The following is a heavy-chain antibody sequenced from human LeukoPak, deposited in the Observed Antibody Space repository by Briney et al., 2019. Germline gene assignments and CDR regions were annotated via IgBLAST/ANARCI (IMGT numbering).Heavy chain of an antibody. V-gene: IGHV1-69*13. CDR1: GGTFSSYA. D-gene: IGHD3-10*01. Sequence: GASVKVSCKASGGTFSSYAISWVRQAPGQGLEWMGGIIPIFGTANYAQKFQGRVTITADESTSTAYMELSSLRSEDTAVYYCARAPDPGRDYYGMDVWGQGTTVTVSS. J-gene: IGHJ6*02. CDR2: IIPIFGTA. CDR3: ARAPDPGRDYYGMDV.